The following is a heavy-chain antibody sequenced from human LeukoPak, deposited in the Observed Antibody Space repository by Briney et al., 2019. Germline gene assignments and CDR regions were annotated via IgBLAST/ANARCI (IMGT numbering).Heavy chain of an antibody. J-gene: IGHJ5*02. CDR3: ASGLQITMVRGAPGDWFDP. CDR1: GYTFTGYY. D-gene: IGHD3-10*01. CDR2: INPNSGGT. V-gene: IGHV1-2*02. Sequence: ASVKVSCKASGYTFTGYYMHWVRQAPGQGLEWMGWINPNSGGTNYAQKFQGRVTMTRDTSISTAYMELSRLRSDDTAVYYCASGLQITMVRGAPGDWFDPWGQGTLVTVSS.